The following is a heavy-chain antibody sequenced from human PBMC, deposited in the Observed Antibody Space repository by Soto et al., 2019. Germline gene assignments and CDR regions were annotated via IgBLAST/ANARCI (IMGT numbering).Heavy chain of an antibody. D-gene: IGHD2-2*01. CDR2: IISSSSYI. CDR1: GLTFSSYS. J-gene: IGHJ4*02. V-gene: IGHV3-21*01. CDR3: ARDMAQYCSSRSGDQDY. Sequence: VGSRNLSCAPSGLTFSSYSMTWSRRAQGRGLEWVSSIISSSSYIYYAASVKGEFTISRDNAKNSRFLKLNSRRPEDPAAFYCARDMAQYCSSRSGDQDYRGQGTLVTVSS.